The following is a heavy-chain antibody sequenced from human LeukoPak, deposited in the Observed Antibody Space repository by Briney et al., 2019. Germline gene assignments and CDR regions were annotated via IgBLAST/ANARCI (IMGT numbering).Heavy chain of an antibody. J-gene: IGHJ6*03. CDR1: GGSVSSYY. Sequence: SETLSLTCTVPGGSVSSYYWSWIRQPPGKGLEWIGYIYYSGSTNYNPSLKSRVTISVDTSKNQFSLKLSSVTAADTAVYYCARVQGYCSSTSCYTGGDYYYMDVWGKGTTVTVSS. CDR3: ARVQGYCSSTSCYTGGDYYYMDV. V-gene: IGHV4-59*08. D-gene: IGHD2-2*02. CDR2: IYYSGST.